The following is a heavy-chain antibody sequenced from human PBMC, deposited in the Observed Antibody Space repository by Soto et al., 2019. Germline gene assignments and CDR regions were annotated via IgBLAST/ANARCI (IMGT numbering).Heavy chain of an antibody. CDR1: GGTFSSYA. CDR2: IIPIFGTA. V-gene: IGHV1-69*01. Sequence: QVQLVQSGAEVKKPGSSVQVSCKASGGTFSSYAISWVRQAPGQGLEWMGGIIPIFGTANYAQKFQGRVTITGDESTSTAYMELSSLRSGDTAVYYCAGDLIPSYGGNSGMDVWGQGTTVTVSS. J-gene: IGHJ6*02. D-gene: IGHD4-17*01. CDR3: AGDLIPSYGGNSGMDV.